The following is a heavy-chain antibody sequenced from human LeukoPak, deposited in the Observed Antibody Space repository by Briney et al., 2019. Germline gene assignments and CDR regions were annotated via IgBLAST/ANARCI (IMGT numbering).Heavy chain of an antibody. Sequence: SETLSLTCTVSGGSISNSYWTWIRQPPGKGLEWIGYISYTGSTNYNPSLKSRVTISIDASKNQFSLKLSSVTAADTAVYYCAGDQKVTGVGATLKGYYYGMDVWGQGITVTVSS. CDR2: ISYTGST. J-gene: IGHJ6*02. V-gene: IGHV4-59*01. D-gene: IGHD1-26*01. CDR1: GGSISNSY. CDR3: AGDQKVTGVGATLKGYYYGMDV.